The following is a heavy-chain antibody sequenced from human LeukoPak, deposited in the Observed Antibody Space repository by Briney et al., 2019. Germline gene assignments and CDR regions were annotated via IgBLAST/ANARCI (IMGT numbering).Heavy chain of an antibody. CDR2: IWYDGSNK. V-gene: IGHV3-33*06. J-gene: IGHJ4*02. CDR1: GFTFSIYG. Sequence: PGGSLRLSCAASGFTFSIYGMHWVRQAPGKGLEWVAVIWYDGSNKYYADSVKGRFTIPRDNSKNTLYQQMNSMRAEDTAVYYCAKDKVAATPYYFDYWGQGTLVTVSS. CDR3: AKDKVAATPYYFDY. D-gene: IGHD2-15*01.